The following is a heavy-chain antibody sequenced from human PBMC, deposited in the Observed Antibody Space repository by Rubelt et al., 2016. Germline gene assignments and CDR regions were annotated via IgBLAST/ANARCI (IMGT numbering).Heavy chain of an antibody. D-gene: IGHD1-1*01. J-gene: IGHJ4*02. CDR3: AALGYHSDFDY. CDR2: INTNTGNP. Sequence: QVHLVQSGSELKKPGASVKVSCKASGYTFTDYAMNWVRQAPGQGLEWVGWINTNTGNPTYAQGLTGRFVFSLETSVSTAYLQISSLKAEDTAVYYCAALGYHSDFDYWGQGTLVTVSS. CDR1: GYTFTDYA. V-gene: IGHV7-4-1*02.